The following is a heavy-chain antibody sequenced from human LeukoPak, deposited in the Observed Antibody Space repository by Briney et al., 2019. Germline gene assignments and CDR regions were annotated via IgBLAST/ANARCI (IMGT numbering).Heavy chain of an antibody. V-gene: IGHV3-23*01. D-gene: IGHD1-7*01. Sequence: GGSLRLSCAASGFTFSRIAMTWVRQAPGKGLEWVSTIRSSGDTAYNTDSVKGRFTISRDNSKNTLYLQVNSLRVEDTAMYYCAKGQELDDGVFDSWGQGTQVTVSS. CDR1: GFTFSRIA. CDR2: IRSSGDTA. CDR3: AKGQELDDGVFDS. J-gene: IGHJ4*02.